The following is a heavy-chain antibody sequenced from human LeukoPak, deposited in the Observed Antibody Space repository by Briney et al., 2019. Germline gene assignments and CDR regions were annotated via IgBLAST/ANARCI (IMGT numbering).Heavy chain of an antibody. Sequence: TPSETLSLTCTVSGGSISSYYWSWIRQPPGKGLEWIGYIYYSGSTNYNPSLKSRVAISVDTSKNQFSLKLSSVTAADTAVYYCARAPRGPRPYYYGMDVWGQGTTVTVSS. CDR1: GGSISSYY. CDR2: IYYSGST. D-gene: IGHD3-10*01. J-gene: IGHJ6*02. V-gene: IGHV4-59*01. CDR3: ARAPRGPRPYYYGMDV.